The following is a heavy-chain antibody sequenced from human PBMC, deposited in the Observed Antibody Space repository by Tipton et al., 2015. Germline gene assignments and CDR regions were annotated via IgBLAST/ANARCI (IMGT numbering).Heavy chain of an antibody. CDR3: ARSGGYGWDQ. CDR1: GFTFSSYW. J-gene: IGHJ4*02. D-gene: IGHD5-12*01. V-gene: IGHV3-7*01. CDR2: IKPDGSES. Sequence: GSLRLSCAASGFTFSSYWMTWVRQAPGKGLEWVANIKPDGSESYYLESVKGRFTFSRDNAKNSLYLQMNRLRAEDTAVYYCARSGGYGWDQWGQGTLVTVPS.